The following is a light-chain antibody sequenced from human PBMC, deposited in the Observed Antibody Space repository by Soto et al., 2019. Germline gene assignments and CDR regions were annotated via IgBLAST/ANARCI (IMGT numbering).Light chain of an antibody. V-gene: IGKV3-15*01. CDR1: QSVSSN. J-gene: IGKJ2*01. CDR3: QQYNNCPPYT. Sequence: EIVMTQSPATLSVSPGERATLSCRASQSVSSNLAWYQQKPGQAPRLLIYGESTRANGIPARFSGSGSGTELPLTISSLQSEDFVVYYCQQYNNCPPYTFGQGTKLEIK. CDR2: GES.